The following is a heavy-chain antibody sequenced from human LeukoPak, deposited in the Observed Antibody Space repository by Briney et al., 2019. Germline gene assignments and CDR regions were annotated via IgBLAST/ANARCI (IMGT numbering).Heavy chain of an antibody. CDR1: GYTFTSYG. D-gene: IGHD3-10*01. J-gene: IGHJ4*02. Sequence: GASVKVSCTASGYTFTSYGISWVRQAPGQGLEWMGCISAYNGNTNYAQKLQGRVTMTTDTSTSTAYMELRSLRSADTAVYYCARSPLWFQYFDYWGQGTLVTVSS. CDR3: ARSPLWFQYFDY. V-gene: IGHV1-18*01. CDR2: ISAYNGNT.